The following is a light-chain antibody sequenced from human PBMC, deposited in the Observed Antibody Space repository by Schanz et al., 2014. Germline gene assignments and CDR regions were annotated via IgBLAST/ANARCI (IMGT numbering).Light chain of an antibody. V-gene: IGKV3-15*01. CDR2: GAS. CDR3: QQYYRYPYT. CDR1: QSVSSN. Sequence: EIVMTQSPATLSVSPGERATLSCRASQSVSSNLAWYQQKPGQAPRLLIYGASTRATGIPARFSGSGSGTEFTLTISSLQSDDFATYYCQQYYRYPYTFGRGSRLDIK. J-gene: IGKJ2*01.